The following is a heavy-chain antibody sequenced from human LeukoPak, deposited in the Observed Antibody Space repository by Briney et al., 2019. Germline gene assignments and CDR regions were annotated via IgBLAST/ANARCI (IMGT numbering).Heavy chain of an antibody. CDR2: NDHSTNY. CDR1: AYTINGGNY. CDR3: AREPHNVVRGVTTMWGMDV. J-gene: IGHJ6*04. V-gene: IGHV4-38-2*02. D-gene: IGHD3-10*01. Sequence: SETLSFTCAVYAYTINGGNYGGWIRQHPEQGLGWITTNDHSTNYSHNPHLKSRVTTSVDTSKNQFSLEMSSVTAADTAVYYCAREPHNVVRGVTTMWGMDVWGKGTTVTVSS.